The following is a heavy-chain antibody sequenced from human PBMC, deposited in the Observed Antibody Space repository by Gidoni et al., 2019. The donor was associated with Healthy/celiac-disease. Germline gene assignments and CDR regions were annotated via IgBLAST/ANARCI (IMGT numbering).Heavy chain of an antibody. J-gene: IGHJ6*03. D-gene: IGHD4-17*01. CDR2: A. Sequence: ANYAQKFQGRVTITADESTSTAYMELSSLRSEDTAVYYCARVHVTTSYNYYYYMDVWGKGTTVTVSS. CDR3: ARVHVTTSYNYYYYMDV. V-gene: IGHV1-69*01.